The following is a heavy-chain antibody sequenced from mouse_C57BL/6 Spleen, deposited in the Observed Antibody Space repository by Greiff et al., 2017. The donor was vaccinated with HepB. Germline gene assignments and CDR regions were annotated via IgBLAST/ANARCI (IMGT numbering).Heavy chain of an antibody. V-gene: IGHV1-53*01. Sequence: VQLQQPGTELVKPGASVKLSCKASGYTFTSYWMHWVKQRPGQGLEWIGNINPSNGGTNYNEKFKSKATLTVDKSSSTAYMQLSSLTSEDSAVYYCARSNYGSSLYWYFDVWGTGTTVTVSS. D-gene: IGHD1-1*01. J-gene: IGHJ1*03. CDR2: INPSNGGT. CDR1: GYTFTSYW. CDR3: ARSNYGSSLYWYFDV.